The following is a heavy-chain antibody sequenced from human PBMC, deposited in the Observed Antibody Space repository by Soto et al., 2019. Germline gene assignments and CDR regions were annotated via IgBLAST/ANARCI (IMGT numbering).Heavy chain of an antibody. CDR3: ARNESDKGWFDP. Sequence: SETLSLTCTVSGGSLNRGNDYLKNYWSWIRQQPGKGLEWIGNIYYIGTTDYNTSLRSRVTISVDRSQNQISLTLRSVTAADMAVYYCARNESDKGWFDPWGQGIQVTVSS. V-gene: IGHV4-31*03. D-gene: IGHD2-21*02. CDR1: GGSLNRGNDYLKNY. CDR2: IYYIGTT. J-gene: IGHJ5*02.